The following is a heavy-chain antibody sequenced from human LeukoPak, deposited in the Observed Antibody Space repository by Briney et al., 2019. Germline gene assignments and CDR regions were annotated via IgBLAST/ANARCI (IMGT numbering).Heavy chain of an antibody. CDR1: GGSIATSNYY. CDR2: IYYSGSI. V-gene: IGHV4-39*01. D-gene: IGHD3-22*01. CDR3: ARRPKYDYDNSGYFDY. Sequence: PSETLSLTCTVSGGSIATSNYYWGWIRQPPGTGLEWIGGIYYSGSIYYNPSLKSRVTISVDTSKNQFSLKLSSVTAADTAVYYCARRPKYDYDNSGYFDYWGQGTLVTVSS. J-gene: IGHJ4*02.